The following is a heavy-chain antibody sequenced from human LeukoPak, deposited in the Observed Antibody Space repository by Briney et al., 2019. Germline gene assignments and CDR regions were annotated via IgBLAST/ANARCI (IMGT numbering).Heavy chain of an antibody. Sequence: ASVKVSCKASGYTFTGDYMHWVRQAPGQGLEWMGWINPNSGGTNYAQKFQGRDTMTRDTSISTAYMELSRLRSDDTAVDYCAIDFSRVLGVDNGFDPWDQGTLVTVSS. D-gene: IGHD3-10*01. CDR3: AIDFSRVLGVDNGFDP. V-gene: IGHV1-2*02. J-gene: IGHJ5*02. CDR2: INPNSGGT. CDR1: GYTFTGDY.